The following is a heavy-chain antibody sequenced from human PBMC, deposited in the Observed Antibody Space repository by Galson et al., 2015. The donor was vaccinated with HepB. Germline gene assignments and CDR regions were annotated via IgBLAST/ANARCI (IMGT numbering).Heavy chain of an antibody. CDR2: IKSKADGGTR. CDR3: TTEIFGVVVSY. Sequence: SLRLSCAASGFTFSYVWMTWVRQAPGKGLEWVGRIKSKADGGTRDYAAPVKGRFSLSRDDSKNTVYLQMDSLETEDTAVYFCTTEIFGVVVSYWGQGTLVTVSS. V-gene: IGHV3-15*01. J-gene: IGHJ4*02. D-gene: IGHD3-3*01. CDR1: GFTFSYVW.